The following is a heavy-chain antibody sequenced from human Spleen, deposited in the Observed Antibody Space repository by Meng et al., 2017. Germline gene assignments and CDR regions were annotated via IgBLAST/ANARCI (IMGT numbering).Heavy chain of an antibody. J-gene: IGHJ5*02. Sequence: GESLKISCAASGFTFSGSAMHWVRQASGKGLEWVGRIRSKANSYATAYAASVKGRFTISRDDSKNTAYLQMNSLKTEDTAVYYCTRPSYCSGGSCYSGWFDPWGQGTLVTVSS. V-gene: IGHV3-73*01. CDR2: IRSKANSYAT. CDR1: GFTFSGSA. D-gene: IGHD2-15*01. CDR3: TRPSYCSGGSCYSGWFDP.